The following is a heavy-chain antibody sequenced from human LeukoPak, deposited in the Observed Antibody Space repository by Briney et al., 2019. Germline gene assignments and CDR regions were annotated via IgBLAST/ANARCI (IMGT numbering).Heavy chain of an antibody. D-gene: IGHD6-13*01. Sequence: ASVKVSCKSSRYTFTSYGISWVRQATGQGLEWMGWISAYNGNTNYAQKLQGRVTMTRDTSTGTIYMELSSLRSEDTAVYYCARDKADRSSYSWFDPWGQGTLVTVSS. CDR3: ARDKADRSSYSWFDP. V-gene: IGHV1-18*01. J-gene: IGHJ5*02. CDR2: ISAYNGNT. CDR1: RYTFTSYG.